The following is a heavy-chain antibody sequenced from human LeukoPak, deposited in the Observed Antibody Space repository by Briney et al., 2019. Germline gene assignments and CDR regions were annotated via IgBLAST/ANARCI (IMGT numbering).Heavy chain of an antibody. V-gene: IGHV4-59*08. D-gene: IGHD1-14*01. CDR1: GDSISSSY. CDR3: ARHSRTKPRFFDY. J-gene: IGHJ4*02. Sequence: SETLSLTCTVSGDSISSSYWSWIRQPPGKGLEWIGFIYYTGSTNYNPSLKSRVTISVDTSKNQFSLKLSSVTAADTAVYYCARHSRTKPRFFDYWGQGTLVTVSS. CDR2: IYYTGST.